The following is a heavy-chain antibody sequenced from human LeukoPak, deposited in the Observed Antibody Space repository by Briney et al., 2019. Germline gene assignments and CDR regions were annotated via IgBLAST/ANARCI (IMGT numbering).Heavy chain of an antibody. Sequence: GGSLRLSCAASGFTFSSYAMSWVRQAPGKGLEWVSAISGSGGSTYYADSVEGRFTISRDNSKNTLYLQMNSLRAEDTAVYYCAKDNIVVVPAAIQSDYYYGMDVWGQGTTVTVSS. CDR1: GFTFSSYA. CDR3: AKDNIVVVPAAIQSDYYYGMDV. D-gene: IGHD2-2*02. V-gene: IGHV3-23*01. CDR2: ISGSGGST. J-gene: IGHJ6*02.